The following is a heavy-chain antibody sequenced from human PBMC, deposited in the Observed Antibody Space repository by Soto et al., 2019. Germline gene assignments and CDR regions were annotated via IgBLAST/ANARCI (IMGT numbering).Heavy chain of an antibody. Sequence: PSETLSLTCSVSGGSISRRYYFWAWLRQSPGKGREGIGSINYIRSTYYNPSLKSRVTISVDKPKNQFSLKLTSMTATDTAVYYCARQKTMGAIFFDSGGPGALVTVSS. D-gene: IGHD1-26*01. CDR1: GGSISRRYYF. CDR3: ARQKTMGAIFFDS. J-gene: IGHJ4*02. V-gene: IGHV4-39*01. CDR2: INYIRST.